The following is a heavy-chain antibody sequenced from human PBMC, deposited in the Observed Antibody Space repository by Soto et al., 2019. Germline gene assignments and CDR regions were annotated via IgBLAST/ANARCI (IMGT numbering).Heavy chain of an antibody. V-gene: IGHV1-2*02. CDR2: INPNSGGT. J-gene: IGHJ4*02. CDR1: GYTFSDYY. D-gene: IGHD2-2*01. Sequence: QVQLVQSGAEVRKPGASVKVSCKASGYTFSDYYIHWVRQAPGRGLAWMGWINPNSGGTKYAPKFQGGVTMTTDTSIITAYMELRRLRSGDTDVYYCAREPAAAKPEGVDFWGQGTLFTVSS. CDR3: AREPAAAKPEGVDF.